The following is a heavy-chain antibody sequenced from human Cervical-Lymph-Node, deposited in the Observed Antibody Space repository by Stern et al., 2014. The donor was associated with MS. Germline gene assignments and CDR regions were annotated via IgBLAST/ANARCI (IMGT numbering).Heavy chain of an antibody. CDR1: GFTFNRYA. V-gene: IGHV3-30*04. Sequence: QLVESGGGVVQPWKFLRLSCMASGFTFNRYAMHLVRQAPGTGLDGVTLVTYDGREKFYAESVKGRFTVSRDNSKNSVDLQMNSLRIEDTAVYYCAREEEYYDHVWGNYRIAGIGDWGQGTLVTVSS. J-gene: IGHJ4*02. CDR3: AREEEYYDHVWGNYRIAGIGD. CDR2: VTYDGREK. D-gene: IGHD3-16*02.